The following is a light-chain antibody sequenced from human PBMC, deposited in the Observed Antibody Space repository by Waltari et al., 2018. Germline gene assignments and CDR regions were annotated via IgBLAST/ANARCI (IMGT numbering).Light chain of an antibody. J-gene: IGKJ4*01. CDR3: QQRSNWPLT. Sequence: EIVLTQSPATLSLSPGERATLSCRASQTVSSHLAWYQQKPGQAPRLLIYDASNRATCIPARFSGSGSGTDFTLTISSLEPEDFAVYYCQQRSNWPLTFGGGTKVEIK. CDR1: QTVSSH. V-gene: IGKV3-11*01. CDR2: DAS.